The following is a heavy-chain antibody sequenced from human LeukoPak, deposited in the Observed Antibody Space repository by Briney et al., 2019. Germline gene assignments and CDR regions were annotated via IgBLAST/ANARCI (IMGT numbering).Heavy chain of an antibody. J-gene: IGHJ6*02. CDR3: ARDSLGAIYYCYGMDV. Sequence: GASVKVSCKASGYTFTSYGISWVRQAPGQGLEWMGWISAYNGNTNYAQKLQGRVTMTTDTSTSTAYMELRSLRSDDTAVYYCARDSLGAIYYCYGMDVWGQGTTITVSS. CDR1: GYTFTSYG. D-gene: IGHD3-3*01. CDR2: ISAYNGNT. V-gene: IGHV1-18*01.